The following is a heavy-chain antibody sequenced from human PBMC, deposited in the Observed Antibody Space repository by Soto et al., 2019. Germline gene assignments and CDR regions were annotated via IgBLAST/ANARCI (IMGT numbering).Heavy chain of an antibody. V-gene: IGHV4-39*07. Sequence: SETLSLTCTVSGGSISSGGYYWGWIRQPPGKGLEWIVSIYHSGITYYNPSLKSRVTISVDTSKNQFSLKLSSVTAADTAVYYCARDLSRDILTGNDAFDIWGQGTMVTVSS. CDR2: IYHSGIT. D-gene: IGHD3-9*01. CDR3: ARDLSRDILTGNDAFDI. CDR1: GGSISSGGYY. J-gene: IGHJ3*02.